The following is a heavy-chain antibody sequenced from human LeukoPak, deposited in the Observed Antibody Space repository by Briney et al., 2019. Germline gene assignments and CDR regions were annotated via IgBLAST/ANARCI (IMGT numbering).Heavy chain of an antibody. CDR1: GGSISGYY. CDR2: IYPSGNS. V-gene: IGHV4-4*09. J-gene: IGHJ1*01. CDR3: TRRTRIAAAVYNIDF. D-gene: IGHD6-25*01. Sequence: TSETLSLTCTVSGGSISGYYWMWLRQPPGKGVEWLGYIYPSGNSDYNPSHNSRVSMSVDTSKKQISLRLRSVTAADTAVYYCTRRTRIAAAVYNIDFWGQGTLVTVPS.